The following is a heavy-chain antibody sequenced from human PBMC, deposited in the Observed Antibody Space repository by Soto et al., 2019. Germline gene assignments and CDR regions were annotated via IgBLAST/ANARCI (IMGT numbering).Heavy chain of an antibody. J-gene: IGHJ4*02. CDR1: GGSISSYY. D-gene: IGHD1-7*01. Sequence: PSETLSLTWTVSGGSISSYYWSWIRQPPGKGLEWIGYIYYSGSTNYNPSLKSRVTISVDTSKNQFSLKLSSVTAADTAVYYCARDPGHNWNYGPYFDYWGQGTLVTVSS. CDR2: IYYSGST. V-gene: IGHV4-59*01. CDR3: ARDPGHNWNYGPYFDY.